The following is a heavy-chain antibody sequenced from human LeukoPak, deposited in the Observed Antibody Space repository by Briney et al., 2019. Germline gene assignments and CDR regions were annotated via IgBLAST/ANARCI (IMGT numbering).Heavy chain of an antibody. V-gene: IGHV3-23*01. Sequence: PGGSLRLSCAASGFTSSSYSMSWVRQAPGKGLEWVSVISGSGGSTFHADSVKGRFTISRDNSKNTLYLQMNSLRAEDTAVYYCAKGLNWNYDYDMDVWGQGTTVTVSS. CDR2: ISGSGGST. CDR1: GFTSSSYS. CDR3: AKGLNWNYDYDMDV. J-gene: IGHJ6*02. D-gene: IGHD3/OR15-3a*01.